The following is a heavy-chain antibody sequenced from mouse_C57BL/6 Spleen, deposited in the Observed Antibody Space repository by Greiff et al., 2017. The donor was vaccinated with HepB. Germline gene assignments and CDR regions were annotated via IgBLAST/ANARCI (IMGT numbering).Heavy chain of an antibody. Sequence: VQLQQPGAELVKPGASVKLSCKASGYTFTSYWMHWVKQRPGRGLEWIGYIYPRDGSTKYNEKFKGKATLTADKSSSTAYMQLNSLTSEDSAVYFCARGSYYYFDYWGQGTTLTVSS. CDR2: IYPRDGST. D-gene: IGHD1-1*01. J-gene: IGHJ2*01. CDR1: GYTFTSYW. CDR3: ARGSYYYFDY. V-gene: IGHV1S36*01.